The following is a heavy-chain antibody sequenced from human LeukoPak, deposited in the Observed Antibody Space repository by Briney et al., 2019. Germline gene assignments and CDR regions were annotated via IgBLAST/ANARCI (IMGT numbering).Heavy chain of an antibody. J-gene: IGHJ6*02. V-gene: IGHV3-23*01. CDR3: AKGWYCSGGSCYSMGYYYGMDV. D-gene: IGHD2-15*01. CDR2: ISGSGGST. Sequence: SGGSLRLSCAASGFTFSSYAMSWVRQAPGKGLEWVSAISGSGGSTYYADSVKGRFTISRDNSKNTLYLQMNSLSAEDTAVYYCAKGWYCSGGSCYSMGYYYGMDVWGQGTTVTVSS. CDR1: GFTFSSYA.